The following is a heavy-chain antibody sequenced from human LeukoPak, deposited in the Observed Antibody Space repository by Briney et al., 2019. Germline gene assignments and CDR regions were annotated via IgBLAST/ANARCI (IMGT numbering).Heavy chain of an antibody. J-gene: IGHJ6*02. Sequence: PGGSLRLSCAASGFTFSSYAMHWVRQAPGKGLEWVAVISYDGSNKYYADSVKGRFTISRDNSKNTLYLQMNSLRAEDTAVYYCARPLDYDFWGGYQIYYYGMDVWGQGTTVTVSS. CDR2: ISYDGSNK. D-gene: IGHD3-3*01. V-gene: IGHV3-30*04. CDR1: GFTFSSYA. CDR3: ARPLDYDFWGGYQIYYYGMDV.